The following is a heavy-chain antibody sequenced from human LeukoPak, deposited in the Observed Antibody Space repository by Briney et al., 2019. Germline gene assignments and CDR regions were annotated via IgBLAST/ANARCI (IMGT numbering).Heavy chain of an antibody. CDR2: IYYSGST. CDR1: GGSISSSSYY. D-gene: IGHD3-10*01. Sequence: SETLSLTCTVSGGSISSSSYYWGWIRQPPGKGLEWIGSIYYSGSTYYNPSLKSRVTISVDTSKNQFSLKLSSVTAADTAVYYCARRVVRRLAQIDYWGQGTLVTVSS. V-gene: IGHV4-39*01. CDR3: ARRVVRRLAQIDY. J-gene: IGHJ4*02.